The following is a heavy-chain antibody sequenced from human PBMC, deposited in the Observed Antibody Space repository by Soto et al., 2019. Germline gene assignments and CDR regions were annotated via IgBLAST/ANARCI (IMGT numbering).Heavy chain of an antibody. CDR1: GYTFSSYG. J-gene: IGHJ4*02. V-gene: IGHV1-18*01. CDR2: ISGYNGNT. Sequence: QVQLVQSGAEVKKPGASVKVSCKASGYTFSSYGISWVRQAPGQGLEWMGWISGYNGNTKYAEKFQGRVTMTTDTSTSTVYMELRSLRSDDTALYYCARALYSSSATPCFWGQGTLVTVSS. CDR3: ARALYSSSATPCF. D-gene: IGHD6-6*01.